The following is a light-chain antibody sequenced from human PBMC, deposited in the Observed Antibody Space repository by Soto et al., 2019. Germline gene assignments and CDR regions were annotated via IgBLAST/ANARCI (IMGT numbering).Light chain of an antibody. Sequence: QSALTQPPSASGSPGQSVTISCTGTSSDVGGYNYLSWYQHRPGKAPQLIIYDVTKRPSGVPNRFCGSKSGNTASLTFSGLHAEEEADYCCTSYAGKYTYVFGTGTKLTVL. J-gene: IGLJ1*01. CDR1: SSDVGGYNY. CDR2: DVT. CDR3: TSYAGKYTYV. V-gene: IGLV2-8*01.